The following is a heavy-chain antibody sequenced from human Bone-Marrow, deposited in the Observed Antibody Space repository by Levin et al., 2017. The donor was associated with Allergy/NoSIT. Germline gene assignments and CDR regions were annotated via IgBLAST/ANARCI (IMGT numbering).Heavy chain of an antibody. CDR2: IYYSGST. V-gene: IGHV4-39*01. J-gene: IGHJ4*02. CDR3: ATQGGLSGVMDFGY. CDR1: GGSISSSSSY. D-gene: IGHD3-16*01. Sequence: PSETLSLTCTVSGGSISSSSSYWGWIRQPPGKGLEWIGTIYYSGSTYYNPSLKSRVTISVDTSKNQFSLKLTSVTAADTAVYYCATQGGLSGVMDFGYWGQGNLVTVSS.